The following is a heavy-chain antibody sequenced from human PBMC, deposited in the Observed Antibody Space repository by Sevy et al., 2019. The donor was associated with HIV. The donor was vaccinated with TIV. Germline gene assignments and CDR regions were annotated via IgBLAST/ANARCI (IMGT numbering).Heavy chain of an antibody. CDR3: AKDTGQLEFDY. J-gene: IGHJ4*02. V-gene: IGHV3-23*01. CDR2: ISASGGST. CDR1: GFTFSSYG. D-gene: IGHD6-6*01. Sequence: GGSLRLSCAASGFTFSSYGMSWVRQAPGKGLEWVASISASGGSTYYVDSVKGRFTISGGNSKNMLYLQMNNLRVEDTAIYYCAKDTGQLEFDYWGQGTLVTVSS.